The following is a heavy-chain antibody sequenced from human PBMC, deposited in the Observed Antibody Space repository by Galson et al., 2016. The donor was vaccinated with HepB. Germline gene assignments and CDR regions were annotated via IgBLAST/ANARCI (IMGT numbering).Heavy chain of an antibody. V-gene: IGHV4-34*01. Sequence: SETLSLTCTVDGGSVVGYYWTWIRQPPGKGPEWIGEISLSGGTSYIPSLKSRVTISIDKSKNQFSLRLSSVTAADTAVFYCARGCPGGGDCQGGLDYWGQGILVTVSS. CDR3: ARGCPGGGDCQGGLDY. D-gene: IGHD2-21*02. CDR2: ISLSGGT. J-gene: IGHJ4*02. CDR1: GGSVVGYY.